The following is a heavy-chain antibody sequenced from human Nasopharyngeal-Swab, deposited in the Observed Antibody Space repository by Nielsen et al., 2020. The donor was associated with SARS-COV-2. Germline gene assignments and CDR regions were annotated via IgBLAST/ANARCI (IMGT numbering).Heavy chain of an antibody. CDR1: GYSLSSGYY. CDR3: ARDVTPERLGSMDV. D-gene: IGHD2-21*02. CDR2: IYHSGST. Sequence: SQTLSLTCAVSGYSLSSGYYWGWIRQPPGKGLEWIGSIYHSGSTYYNPSLKSRVTISVDTSKNQFSLNLSSVTAADTAVYYCARDVTPERLGSMDVWGQGTTVTVSS. V-gene: IGHV4-38-2*02. J-gene: IGHJ6*02.